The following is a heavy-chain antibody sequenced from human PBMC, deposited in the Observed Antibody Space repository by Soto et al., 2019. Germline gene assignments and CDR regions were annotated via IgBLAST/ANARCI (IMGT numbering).Heavy chain of an antibody. J-gene: IGHJ4*02. Sequence: EVQLVESGGGLVQPGGSLKLSCAAYGFIFSGSAVHWVRQASGKGLEWVGRILSKAGNYATAYPASMKGRFTISRDDSENTGLLQMNILKTEGTAVYYCIRVGSPYYYDYWGQGTLVADSS. V-gene: IGHV3-73*01. CDR3: IRVGSPYYYDY. CDR1: GFIFSGSA. CDR2: ILSKAGNYAT.